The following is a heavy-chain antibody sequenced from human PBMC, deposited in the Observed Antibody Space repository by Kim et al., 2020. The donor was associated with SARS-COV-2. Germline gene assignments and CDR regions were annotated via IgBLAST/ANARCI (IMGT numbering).Heavy chain of an antibody. Sequence: ADSVRGQFAIPRDNAKNSLYQQMNSRRAEETAVYYCARALAAAGTEWFDPWGQGTLVTVSS. J-gene: IGHJ5*02. CDR3: ARALAAAGTEWFDP. V-gene: IGHV3-11*01. D-gene: IGHD6-13*01.